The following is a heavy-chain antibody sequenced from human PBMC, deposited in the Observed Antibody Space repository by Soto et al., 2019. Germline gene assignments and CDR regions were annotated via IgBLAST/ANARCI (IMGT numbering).Heavy chain of an antibody. Sequence: GASVKVSCKASGFTFTSSAMQWVRQARGQRLEWIGWIVVGSGNTNYAQKFQERVTITRGMSTSTAYMELSSLRSEDTAVYYCTGGSGWVDYWGQGTLVTVSS. J-gene: IGHJ4*02. V-gene: IGHV1-58*02. CDR2: IVVGSGNT. D-gene: IGHD6-19*01. CDR3: TGGSGWVDY. CDR1: GFTFTSSA.